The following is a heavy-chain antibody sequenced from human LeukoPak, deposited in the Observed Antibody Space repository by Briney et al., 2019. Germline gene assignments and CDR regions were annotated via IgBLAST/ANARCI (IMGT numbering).Heavy chain of an antibody. CDR1: TFTFSSDG. Sequence: PGGSLGLSCAAPTFTFSSDGMHWVRQAPGKGLEWVALIRYDGSKKYYADSVKGRFTISGDNSKNTLYLQMNSLRAEDTAVYYCAKDLSDPVMVIESWGQGTLVTVSS. CDR2: IRYDGSKK. CDR3: AKDLSDPVMVIES. D-gene: IGHD5-18*01. V-gene: IGHV3-30*02. J-gene: IGHJ4*02.